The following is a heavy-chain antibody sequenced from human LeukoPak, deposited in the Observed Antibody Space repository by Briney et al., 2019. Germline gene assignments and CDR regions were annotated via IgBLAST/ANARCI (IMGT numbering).Heavy chain of an antibody. CDR2: VHYSGTT. CDR1: GGSISSGDKY. V-gene: IGHV4-30-4*01. CDR3: ARDWQLVD. Sequence: SQTLALTCTVSGGSISSGDKYWSWIRQPLGKGLEWIGNVHYSGTTSYNSSLTSRLSMSVDRSKNQFSLRLSSVTAADTAVYYCARDWQLVDWGQGTLVTVSS. D-gene: IGHD1-1*01. J-gene: IGHJ4*02.